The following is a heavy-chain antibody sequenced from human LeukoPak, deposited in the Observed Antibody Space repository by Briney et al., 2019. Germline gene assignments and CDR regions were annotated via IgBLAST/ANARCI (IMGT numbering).Heavy chain of an antibody. V-gene: IGHV3-7*01. CDR3: ARETTVTSGYYPRTDLDY. CDR2: IKLDGSEK. CDR1: GFTFSYYW. D-gene: IGHD3-22*01. Sequence: PGGSLSLSCVGSGFTFSYYWMSWVRQAPGKGLEWVANIKLDGSEKYYVDSVKGRFTISRDNTKNSVYLQMNSLRAEDTALYYCARETTVTSGYYPRTDLDYWGQGTLVTVSS. J-gene: IGHJ4*02.